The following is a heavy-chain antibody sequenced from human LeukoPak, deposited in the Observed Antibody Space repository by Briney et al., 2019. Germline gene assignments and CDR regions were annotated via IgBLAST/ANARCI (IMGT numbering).Heavy chain of an antibody. Sequence: SVKVSCKASGGTFSSYAISWVRQAPGQGLEWMGRIIPILGMANYAQKFQGRVTITAGKSTSTAYMELSSLRSEDTAVYYCARVWQQLVGGGMDVWGQGTTVTVSS. CDR3: ARVWQQLVGGGMDV. V-gene: IGHV1-69*04. CDR2: IIPILGMA. J-gene: IGHJ6*02. CDR1: GGTFSSYA. D-gene: IGHD6-13*01.